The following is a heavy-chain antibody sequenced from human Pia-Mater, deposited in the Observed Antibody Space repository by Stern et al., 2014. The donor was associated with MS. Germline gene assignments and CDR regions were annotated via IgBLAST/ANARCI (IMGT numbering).Heavy chain of an antibody. CDR3: ARDGRHTDNYGLDV. Sequence: QVQLVQSGAEVKKPGSSVKVSCKASGGTFNVYAINWLRQAPGQGLEWMGGIIPIFGTATYAEKFQGRVTITADESTRTSSMQLSSLRYDATALYYCARDGRHTDNYGLDVWGQGTTVTVSS. CDR2: IIPIFGTA. CDR1: GGTFNVYA. J-gene: IGHJ6*02. V-gene: IGHV1-69*01. D-gene: IGHD3-9*01.